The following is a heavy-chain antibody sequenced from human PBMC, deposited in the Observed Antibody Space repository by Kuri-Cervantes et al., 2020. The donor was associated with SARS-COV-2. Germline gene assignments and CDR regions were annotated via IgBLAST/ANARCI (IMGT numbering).Heavy chain of an antibody. Sequence: SETLSLTCTVSGGSISSYYWSWFRQPPGKGLEWIGYIYYSGSTNYNPSLKSRVTISVDTSKNQFSLKLSSVTAAGTAVYYCARDRYDQMDVWGKGTTVTVSS. J-gene: IGHJ6*04. CDR1: GGSISSYY. CDR2: IYYSGST. D-gene: IGHD3-3*01. CDR3: ARDRYDQMDV. V-gene: IGHV4-59*13.